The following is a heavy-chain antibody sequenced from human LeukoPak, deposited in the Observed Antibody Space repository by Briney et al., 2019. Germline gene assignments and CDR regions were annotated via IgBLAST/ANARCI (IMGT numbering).Heavy chain of an antibody. D-gene: IGHD3-22*01. V-gene: IGHV4-38-2*02. CDR3: AKSNGYGLIDI. CDR2: IFYSGST. J-gene: IGHJ3*02. Sequence: SETLSLTCTVSGYSISSGYYWGWIRQPPGKALEWIGNIFYSGSTYYSPSLKSRVTISLDTSRNQFSLKLNSVTAADTAVYYCAKSNGYGLIDIWGQGTMVTVSS. CDR1: GYSISSGYY.